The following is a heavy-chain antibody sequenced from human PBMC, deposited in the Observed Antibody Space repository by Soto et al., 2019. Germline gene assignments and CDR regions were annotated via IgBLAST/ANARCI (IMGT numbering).Heavy chain of an antibody. J-gene: IGHJ3*02. V-gene: IGHV3-7*01. CDR2: IKQDGSEK. CDR1: GFTFSSYW. CDR3: ARGDMIFGVVIHDAFDI. D-gene: IGHD3-3*01. Sequence: GGSLRLSCAASGFTFSSYWMSWVRQAPGKGLEWVANIKQDGSEKYYVDSVKGRFTISRDNAKNSLYLQMNSLRAEDTAVYYCARGDMIFGVVIHDAFDIWGQGTMVTVSS.